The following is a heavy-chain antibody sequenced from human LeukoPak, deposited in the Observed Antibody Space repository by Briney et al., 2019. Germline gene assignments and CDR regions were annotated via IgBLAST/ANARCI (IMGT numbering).Heavy chain of an antibody. Sequence: GRSLRLSCAASGFTFSSYAMHWVRQAPGKGLEWVAVISYDGSNKYYADSVKGRFTISRDNSKNTLYLQMNSLRAEDTAVYYCARTSSIAAEFDYWGQGTLVTVSS. CDR2: ISYDGSNK. J-gene: IGHJ4*02. D-gene: IGHD6-6*01. CDR3: ARTSSIAAEFDY. CDR1: GFTFSSYA. V-gene: IGHV3-30*01.